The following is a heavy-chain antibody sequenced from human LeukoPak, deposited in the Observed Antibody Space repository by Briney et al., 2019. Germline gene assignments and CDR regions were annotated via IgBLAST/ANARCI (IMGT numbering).Heavy chain of an antibody. Sequence: PSDTLYVTCTVSGGSISSSNYYWGWIRPPPGNGLKWIGTLYYSGHTYDHPSLKSRVTIFVDTSQNQFSLKLSSVTAADTAVYYCARHRRDHDFWSGSNPTDYYYYMDVWGKGTSVTVSS. CDR2: LYYSGHT. CDR3: ARHRRDHDFWSGSNPTDYYYYMDV. D-gene: IGHD3-3*01. CDR1: GGSISSSNYY. J-gene: IGHJ6*03. V-gene: IGHV4-39*01.